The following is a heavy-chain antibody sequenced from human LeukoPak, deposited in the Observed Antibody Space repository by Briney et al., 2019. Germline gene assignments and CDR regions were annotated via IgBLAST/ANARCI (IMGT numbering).Heavy chain of an antibody. D-gene: IGHD4-23*01. CDR1: GGTFSSYA. CDR3: ARVGNYGGRRVYYYYYMDV. Sequence: ASVKVSCKASGGTFSSYAISWVRQAPGQGLEWMGGIIPIFGTANYAQKFQGRVTITADESTSTAYMELSSLRSEDTAVYYCARVGNYGGRRVYYYYYMDVWGKGTTVTVSS. CDR2: IIPIFGTA. J-gene: IGHJ6*03. V-gene: IGHV1-69*13.